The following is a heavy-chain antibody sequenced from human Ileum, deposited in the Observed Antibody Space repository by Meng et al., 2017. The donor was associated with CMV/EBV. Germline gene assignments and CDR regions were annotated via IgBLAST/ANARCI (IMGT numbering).Heavy chain of an antibody. D-gene: IGHD4-23*01. CDR1: GFTFSSYS. V-gene: IGHV3-21*01. CDR2: ISSSSSYI. Sequence: GESLKISCAASGFTFSSYSMNWVRQAPGKGLEWVSSISSSSSYIYYADSVKGRFTISRDNAKNSLYLQMNSLRAEDTAVYYCARAPDYGGNSFDYWGQGTLVTVSS. CDR3: ARAPDYGGNSFDY. J-gene: IGHJ4*02.